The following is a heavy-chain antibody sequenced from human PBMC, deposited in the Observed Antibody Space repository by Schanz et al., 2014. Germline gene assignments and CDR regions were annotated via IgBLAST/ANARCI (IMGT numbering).Heavy chain of an antibody. J-gene: IGHJ4*02. D-gene: IGHD6-13*01. CDR3: ARDGVDAAAGGNY. CDR2: INPSGGST. V-gene: IGHV1-46*03. Sequence: QVQLVQSGAEVKKPGASVKVSCKASGYTFTSDSMHWVRQAPGQGLEWMGMINPSGGSTTYAQKFQGRVTMTRDTSTSTVYMELSSLRSEDTAVYYCARDGVDAAAGGNYGGQGTRVTVSS. CDR1: GYTFTSDS.